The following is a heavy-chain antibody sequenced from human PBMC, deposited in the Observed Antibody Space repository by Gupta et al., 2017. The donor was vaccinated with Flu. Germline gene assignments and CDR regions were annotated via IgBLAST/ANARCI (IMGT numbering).Heavy chain of an antibody. J-gene: IGHJ4*02. Sequence: GFTFSSYSMNWVRQAPGKGLEWVSYISSSSSTIYYADSVKGRFTISRDNAKNSLYLQMNSLRAEDTAVYYCARDRATMTDYWGQGTLVTVSS. CDR2: ISSSSSTI. CDR1: GFTFSSYS. D-gene: IGHD1-26*01. V-gene: IGHV3-48*01. CDR3: ARDRATMTDY.